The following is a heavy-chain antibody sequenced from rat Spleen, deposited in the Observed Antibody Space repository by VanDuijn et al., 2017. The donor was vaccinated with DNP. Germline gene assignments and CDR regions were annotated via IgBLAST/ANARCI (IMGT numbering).Heavy chain of an antibody. J-gene: IGHJ2*01. Sequence: EVQLVESGGDLVQPGRSLKLSCVASGFTFNNYWMTWIRQVPGKGLEWIATITNSGGSTYYRDSVKGRFTIFRDNAKNTLYLQMNSRRSEETANYYCAREATRVWDYWGQGVMVTVSS. V-gene: IGHV5-31*01. CDR3: AREATRVWDY. D-gene: IGHD1-4*01. CDR1: GFTFNNYW. CDR2: ITNSGGST.